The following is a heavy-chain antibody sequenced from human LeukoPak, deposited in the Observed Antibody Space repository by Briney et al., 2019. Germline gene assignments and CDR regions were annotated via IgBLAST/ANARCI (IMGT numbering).Heavy chain of an antibody. D-gene: IGHD4-17*01. CDR3: ARGGLTAVFDY. CDR2: INRDGSQI. J-gene: IGHJ4*02. CDR1: GFTLSTSW. Sequence: HPGGSLRLSCAASGFTLSTSWMTWVRQAPGKGLEWVTNINRDGSQIDYMDSVKGRFTISRDSANNALYLQMNSLRAEDTAVYYCARGGLTAVFDYWGQGTLITVSS. V-gene: IGHV3-7*01.